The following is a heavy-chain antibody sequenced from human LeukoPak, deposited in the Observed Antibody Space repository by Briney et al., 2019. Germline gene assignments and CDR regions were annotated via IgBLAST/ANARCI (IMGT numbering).Heavy chain of an antibody. V-gene: IGHV5-51*01. D-gene: IGHD6-13*01. CDR1: GYTFTSYF. CDR2: IYTGDSDT. Sequence: GESLKISCHASGYTFTSYFIGWVRQMPGKGLEWMGIIYTGDSDTRYSPSFQGQVTISVDKSITTAYLQRSSLKASDTAMYYCARPIAAAGTDLGYWGQGTLVTVSS. CDR3: ARPIAAAGTDLGY. J-gene: IGHJ4*02.